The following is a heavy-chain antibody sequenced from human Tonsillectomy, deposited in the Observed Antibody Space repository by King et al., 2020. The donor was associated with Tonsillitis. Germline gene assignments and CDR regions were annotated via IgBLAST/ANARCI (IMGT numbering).Heavy chain of an antibody. CDR1: GGSISSGGYS. Sequence: QLQESGSGLVKPSQTLSLTCVVSGGSISSGGYSWGWIRQPPGKGLEWIGYIYHSGSTYYSPSLKSRVTISVDRSKNHFSLRLNSMTAADTAVYYCARGMATYYFDSWGQGTLVTVSS. D-gene: IGHD5-24*01. V-gene: IGHV4-30-2*01. CDR3: ARGMATYYFDS. J-gene: IGHJ4*02. CDR2: IYHSGST.